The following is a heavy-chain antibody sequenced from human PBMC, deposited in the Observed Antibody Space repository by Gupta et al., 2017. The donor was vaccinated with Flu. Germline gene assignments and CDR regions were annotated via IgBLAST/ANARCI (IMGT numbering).Heavy chain of an antibody. CDR2: IWYDGSNK. CDR3: ARDQGAIAVAGTPLDY. J-gene: IGHJ4*02. Sequence: QVQLVESGGGVVQPGRSLRLSCAASGFTFSSYGMDWVRQAPGKGLEWVAVIWYDGSNKYYADSVKGRFTISRDNSKNTLYLQMNSLRAEDTAVYYCARDQGAIAVAGTPLDYWGQGTLVTVSS. V-gene: IGHV3-33*01. D-gene: IGHD6-19*01. CDR1: GFTFSSYG.